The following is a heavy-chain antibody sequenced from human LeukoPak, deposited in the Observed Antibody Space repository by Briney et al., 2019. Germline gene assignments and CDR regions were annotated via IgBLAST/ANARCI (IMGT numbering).Heavy chain of an antibody. CDR3: ARQTAMGRSGDY. D-gene: IGHD5-18*01. Sequence: GESLKISCKASGYSFTSYWIGWVRQMPGKGLEWMGIIDPSDTEARYTPSFQGQVTISVDKSLTTAYLQWNSLKASDTAMYYCARQTAMGRSGDYWGQGTLVTVSS. V-gene: IGHV5-51*01. CDR1: GYSFTSYW. CDR2: IDPSDTEA. J-gene: IGHJ4*02.